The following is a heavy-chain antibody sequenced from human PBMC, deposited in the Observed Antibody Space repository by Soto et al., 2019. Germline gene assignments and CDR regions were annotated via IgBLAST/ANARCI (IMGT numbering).Heavy chain of an antibody. CDR2: ISGSGGST. CDR1: GFTFSDYA. J-gene: IGHJ4*02. D-gene: IGHD3-9*01. CDR3: AKVRLYDILTGYLGFDY. Sequence: PGGSLRLSCAASGFTFSDYAMSWVRQAPGKGLEWVSAISGSGGSTYYADSVKGRFTISRDNSKNSLYLKMNSLRAEDTAVYYCAKVRLYDILTGYLGFDYWGQGTLVTVSS. V-gene: IGHV3-23*01.